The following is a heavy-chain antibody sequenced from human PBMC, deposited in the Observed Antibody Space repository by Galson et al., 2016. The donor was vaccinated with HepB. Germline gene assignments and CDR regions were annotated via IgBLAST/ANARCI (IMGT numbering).Heavy chain of an antibody. Sequence: QSGAEVKKPGESLKISCQASGYKFTRHWVAWVRQMPGKGLEWVGIIFPVDSGTRYNPSFQGQVTISADNSLTTAYLQWSSLKASDTAIYYCASRGGTAIGSRIHYFGMDVWGQGTTVIVSS. J-gene: IGHJ6*02. CDR3: ASRGGTAIGSRIHYFGMDV. CDR1: GYKFTRHW. CDR2: IFPVDSGT. V-gene: IGHV5-51*01. D-gene: IGHD3-10*01.